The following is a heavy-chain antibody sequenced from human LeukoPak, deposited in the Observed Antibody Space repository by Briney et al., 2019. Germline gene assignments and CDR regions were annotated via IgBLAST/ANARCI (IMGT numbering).Heavy chain of an antibody. D-gene: IGHD2-2*01. V-gene: IGHV4-4*07. Sequence: PSETLSLTCTVSGGSISGYYWGWIRQPAGKGLEWIWRIYPSGKTNYNPSLKSRVTMSLDTSKNQLSLKVTSVTAADTAVYYCARSPAPVVPMGYYYYYMDVWGKGTTVTVSS. J-gene: IGHJ6*03. CDR3: ARSPAPVVPMGYYYYYMDV. CDR1: GGSISGYY. CDR2: IYPSGKT.